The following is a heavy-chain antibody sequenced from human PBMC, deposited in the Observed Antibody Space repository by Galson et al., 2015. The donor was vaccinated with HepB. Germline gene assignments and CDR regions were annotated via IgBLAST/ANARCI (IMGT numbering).Heavy chain of an antibody. CDR3: ARRRWLQPFDS. CDR1: GGSLSGYY. J-gene: IGHJ4*02. CDR2: INHSRFT. Sequence: ETLSLTCGVSGGSLSGYYWSWIRQSPGKGLEWIGEINHSRFTDYTPSLKSRVTISVDTSKNQFSLNLTSVTAEDMAVYYCARRRWLQPFDSWGQGARITVSS. D-gene: IGHD5-24*01. V-gene: IGHV4-34*01.